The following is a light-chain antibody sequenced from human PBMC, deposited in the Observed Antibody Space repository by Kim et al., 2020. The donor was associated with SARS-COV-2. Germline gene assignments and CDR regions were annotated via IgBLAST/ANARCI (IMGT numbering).Light chain of an antibody. V-gene: IGKV3-15*01. J-gene: IGKJ4*01. CDR3: QQYDNWPPLT. CDR2: GAS. CDR1: QSISTN. Sequence: SPGERATLSCRASQSISTNLAWYQQKPGQAPRLLIYGASTRTIGIPARFSGSGSGTEFTLTISSLRPEDFAVYYCQQYDNWPPLTFGGGTKVDIK.